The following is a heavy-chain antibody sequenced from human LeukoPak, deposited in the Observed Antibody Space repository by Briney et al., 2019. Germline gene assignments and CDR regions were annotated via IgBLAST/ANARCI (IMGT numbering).Heavy chain of an antibody. J-gene: IGHJ4*02. CDR3: AGGSGWLIDY. CDR2: IKQDRSEK. Sequence: GGSVRLSCAASGFTYSNYWMNWVRQAAGKGLEWVANIKQDRSEKFYVDSVKGRFTISRDNAKNSLYLQMSSLRAEDTAVYYCAGGSGWLIDYWGQGTLVTVSS. CDR1: GFTYSNYW. D-gene: IGHD6-19*01. V-gene: IGHV3-7*05.